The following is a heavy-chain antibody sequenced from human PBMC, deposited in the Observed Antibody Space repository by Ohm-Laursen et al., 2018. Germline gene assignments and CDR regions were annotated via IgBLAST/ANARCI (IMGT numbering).Heavy chain of an antibody. D-gene: IGHD6-13*01. CDR3: AKDLLAAPDYYGMDV. CDR2: INWNSGDI. Sequence: SLRLSCAVSGFTFGNYAMHWVRQAPGKGLEWVATINWNSGDIGYGDSVKGRFTISRDNARSSLDLQMNSLRVEDTALYYCAKDLLAAPDYYGMDVWGQGTTVTVSS. J-gene: IGHJ6*02. V-gene: IGHV3-9*01. CDR1: GFTFGNYA.